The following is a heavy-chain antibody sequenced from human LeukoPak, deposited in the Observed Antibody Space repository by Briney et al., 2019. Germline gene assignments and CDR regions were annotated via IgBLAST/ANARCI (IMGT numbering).Heavy chain of an antibody. Sequence: HGESLKISCKGSGYSFSSYWIGWVRQMPGKGLKWMGIIYPGDSDTRYSPSFQGQVTISADKSISTAYLQWSSLKALDTAMYYCARRPDYYDSSGYLDYWGQGTLVTVSS. V-gene: IGHV5-51*01. D-gene: IGHD3-22*01. CDR1: GYSFSSYW. CDR2: IYPGDSDT. CDR3: ARRPDYYDSSGYLDY. J-gene: IGHJ4*02.